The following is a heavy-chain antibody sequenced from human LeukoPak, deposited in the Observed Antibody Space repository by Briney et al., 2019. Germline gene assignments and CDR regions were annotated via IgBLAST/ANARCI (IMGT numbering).Heavy chain of an antibody. CDR2: IRYDGSNK. CDR1: GFTFSSYG. CDR3: AILHGPLAMVRGIKYHYYGMDV. J-gene: IGHJ6*02. Sequence: GGSLRLSCAASGFTFSSYGMHWVRQAPGKGLEWVAFIRYDGSNKYYADSVKGRFTISRDNSKNTLYLQMNSLRAEDTAVYYCAILHGPLAMVRGIKYHYYGMDVWGQGTTVTVSS. D-gene: IGHD3-10*01. V-gene: IGHV3-30*02.